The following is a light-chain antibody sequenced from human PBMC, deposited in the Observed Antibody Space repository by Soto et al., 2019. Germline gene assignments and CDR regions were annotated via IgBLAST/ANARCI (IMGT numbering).Light chain of an antibody. CDR2: DAS. CDR3: QQSDTYPLT. Sequence: DIQMPQSPPTLSASVGDRVTITCQASQRIGTWLAWYQHRPGKAPRLLIYDASTLRSGVPSRFSGSGSGTEFTLTISSLQADDVATYYCQQSDTYPLTLGQGTRLEIK. CDR1: QRIGTW. V-gene: IGKV1-5*01. J-gene: IGKJ5*01.